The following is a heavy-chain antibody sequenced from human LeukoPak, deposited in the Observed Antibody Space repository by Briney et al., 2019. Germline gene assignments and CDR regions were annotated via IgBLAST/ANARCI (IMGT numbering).Heavy chain of an antibody. Sequence: TETLSLTCAVYGGSFSGYYWSWIRQPPGKGLEWIGEINHSGSTNYNPSLKSRVTISVDTSKNQFSLKLSSVTAADTAVYYCARGNSSSWYFDYWGQGTLVTVSP. CDR2: INHSGST. CDR3: ARGNSSSWYFDY. CDR1: GGSFSGYY. J-gene: IGHJ4*02. V-gene: IGHV4-34*01. D-gene: IGHD6-13*01.